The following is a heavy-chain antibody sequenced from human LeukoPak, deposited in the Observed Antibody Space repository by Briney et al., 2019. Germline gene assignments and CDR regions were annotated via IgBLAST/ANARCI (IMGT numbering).Heavy chain of an antibody. V-gene: IGHV3-30*04. Sequence: GGSLRLSCAASGFTFTTYAMHWVRQAPGKGLEWVAVISYDGSNKYYADSVKGRFTISRDNSKNTLYLQMSSLRAEDTAVYYCARGGWLQSYYFDYWGQGTLVTVSS. J-gene: IGHJ4*02. CDR2: ISYDGSNK. CDR1: GFTFTTYA. CDR3: ARGGWLQSYYFDY. D-gene: IGHD5-24*01.